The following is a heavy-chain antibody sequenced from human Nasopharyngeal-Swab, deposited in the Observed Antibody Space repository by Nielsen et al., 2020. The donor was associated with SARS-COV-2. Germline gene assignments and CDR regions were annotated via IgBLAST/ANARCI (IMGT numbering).Heavy chain of an antibody. CDR2: VSAGGDNT. CDR1: GFAFGDYA. D-gene: IGHD4-11*01. Sequence: GESLKISCAASGFAFGDYAMSWVRQAPGKGLEWVSSVSAGGDNTFYADSVKGRFTISRDNSKNTVYLQLSGLGAEDTAVYYCARLHYYYMDFWGKGTTLTVSS. CDR3: ARLHYYYMDF. V-gene: IGHV3-23*01. J-gene: IGHJ6*03.